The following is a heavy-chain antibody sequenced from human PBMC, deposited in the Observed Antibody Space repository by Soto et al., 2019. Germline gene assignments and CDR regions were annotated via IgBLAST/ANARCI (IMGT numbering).Heavy chain of an antibody. V-gene: IGHV3-11*01. CDR2: ISVTGTTV. CDR1: GCTFRDYY. J-gene: IGHJ3*01. D-gene: IGHD3-10*02. Sequence: PLGSLRLSYAASGCTFRDYYIIWIRQNPGKGLELVSYISVTGTTVYYADSVKGRFTISRDNAKNSLYLQMSSLTAGDRPVCYCFNICFRGKRRMVTVYS. CDR3: FNICF.